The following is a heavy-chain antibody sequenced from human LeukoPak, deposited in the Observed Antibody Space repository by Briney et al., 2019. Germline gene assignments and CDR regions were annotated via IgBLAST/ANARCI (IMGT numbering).Heavy chain of an antibody. V-gene: IGHV3-30*19. Sequence: GGSLRLSCAASGFTFSSYGMHWVRQAPGKGLEWVAVIWYDGSNKYYADSVKGRFTISRDNSKNTLYLQMNSLRAEDTAVYYCARDVPYYGMDVWGQGTTVTVSS. CDR2: IWYDGSNK. CDR1: GFTFSSYG. CDR3: ARDVPYYGMDV. J-gene: IGHJ6*02.